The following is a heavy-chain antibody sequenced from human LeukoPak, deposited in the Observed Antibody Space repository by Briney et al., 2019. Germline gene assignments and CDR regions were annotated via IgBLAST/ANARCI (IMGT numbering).Heavy chain of an antibody. V-gene: IGHV3-48*03. CDR2: ISCSGSTI. Sequence: GGSLRLSCAASGFTFSSYEMNWVRQAPGKGLEWVSYISCSGSTIYYADSVKGRFTISRDNAKNSLYLQMNSLRAEDTAVYYCAELGITMIGGVWGKGTTVTISS. CDR1: GFTFSSYE. CDR3: AELGITMIGGV. D-gene: IGHD3-10*02. J-gene: IGHJ6*04.